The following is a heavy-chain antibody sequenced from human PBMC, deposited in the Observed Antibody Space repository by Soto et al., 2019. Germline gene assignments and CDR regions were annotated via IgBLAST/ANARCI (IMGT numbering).Heavy chain of an antibody. CDR1: AFSLDEYG. CDR3: ARDHRWGYVYGDSGDS. V-gene: IGHV3-20*04. CDR2: MHRNGATT. J-gene: IGHJ5*01. Sequence: EVQLVESGGGVVRPGGSLRLACAASAFSLDEYGMSWVRQAPGKGLEWVSGMHRNGATTGYADSVKGRFTMSRDDAKNSLYLQMNRLRAEDTAFYYCARDHRWGYVYGDSGDSWGHGTLVTVSS. D-gene: IGHD4-17*01.